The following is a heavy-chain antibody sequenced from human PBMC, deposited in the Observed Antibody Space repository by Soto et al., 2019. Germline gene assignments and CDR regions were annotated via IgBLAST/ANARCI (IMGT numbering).Heavy chain of an antibody. D-gene: IGHD5-12*01. J-gene: IGHJ4*02. CDR2: INAGNGNT. CDR3: ARDVADTYFDC. CDR1: VYTFTSYA. V-gene: IGHV1-3*01. Sequence: XSVKVSCKASVYTFTSYAMHWVRQAPGQSLEWMGWINAGNGNTKYSQKFQGRVTITRDTSASTAYMELSSLRSEDTAVYYCARDVADTYFDCWGQGTLVTVSS.